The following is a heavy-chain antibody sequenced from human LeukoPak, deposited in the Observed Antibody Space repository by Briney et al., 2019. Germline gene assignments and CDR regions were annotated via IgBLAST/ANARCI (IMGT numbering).Heavy chain of an antibody. Sequence: GGSLRLSCAASGFTFSTYWMSWVRQAPGKGLEWVANIKQDGSEKYYVDSVKGRFTISRDNSKNTLYLQMDSLRAEDTAVYYCAKRWIVGATSYLDYWGQGTLVTVSS. V-gene: IGHV3-7*01. CDR2: IKQDGSEK. D-gene: IGHD1-26*01. J-gene: IGHJ4*02. CDR3: AKRWIVGATSYLDY. CDR1: GFTFSTYW.